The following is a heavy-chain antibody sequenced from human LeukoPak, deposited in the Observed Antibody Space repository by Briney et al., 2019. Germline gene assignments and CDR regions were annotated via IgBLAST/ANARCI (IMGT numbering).Heavy chain of an antibody. V-gene: IGHV4-59*08. J-gene: IGHJ6*02. CDR2: IYYSGST. Sequence: SETLSLTCTVSGGSISSYYWSWIRQPPXXXXXWIGYIYYSGSTNYNPSLKSRVTISVDTSKNQFSLKLSSVTAADTAVYYCARAGYSSSWLGYYGMDVWGQGTTVTVSS. CDR1: GGSISSYY. CDR3: ARAGYSSSWLGYYGMDV. D-gene: IGHD6-13*01.